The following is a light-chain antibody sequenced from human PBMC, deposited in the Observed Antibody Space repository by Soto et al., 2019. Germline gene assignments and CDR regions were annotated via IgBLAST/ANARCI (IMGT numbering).Light chain of an antibody. CDR2: AAS. V-gene: IGKV1-9*01. CDR3: QQLNFQTIS. Sequence: PFTQTAYLMSPYVEDGATIICRASQGISSYLAWYQQKPGKAPKLLIYAASTLQSGAPSRFSGSGSGTEFTLTISCLQPEDFTTYCCQQLNFQTISFGQRTRPEVK. CDR1: QGISSY. J-gene: IGKJ5*01.